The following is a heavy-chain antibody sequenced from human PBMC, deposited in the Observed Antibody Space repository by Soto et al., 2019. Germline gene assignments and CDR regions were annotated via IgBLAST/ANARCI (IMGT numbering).Heavy chain of an antibody. D-gene: IGHD2-15*01. J-gene: IGHJ5*02. CDR1: GGSISGSSYY. CDR3: MLGSGWFDP. Sequence: SETLSLTCTVSGGSISGSSYYWGWTRQPPGKGLEWIGNIYYSGSTYYNPSLKSRVTISVDTSKNQFSLKLSSVTAADTAVYYCMLGSGWFDPWGQGTLVTVSP. V-gene: IGHV4-39*01. CDR2: IYYSGST.